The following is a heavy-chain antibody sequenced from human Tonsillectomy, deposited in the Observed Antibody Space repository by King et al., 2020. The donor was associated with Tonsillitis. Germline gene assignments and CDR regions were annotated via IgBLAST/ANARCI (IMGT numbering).Heavy chain of an antibody. CDR3: ARLFGGTTGDNWFDP. CDR1: GDSINTYE. Sequence: VQLQESGPRLVKPSETLSLTCTVSGDSINTYEWSWIRQPPGKGLEWIGYIYYSGSTNYNPSLKSRVTISVDTSKNQFSLNLSSVTAADTAVYYCARLFGGTTGDNWFDPLGQGTLVTVSS. D-gene: IGHD1-1*01. J-gene: IGHJ5*02. V-gene: IGHV4-59*08. CDR2: IYYSGST.